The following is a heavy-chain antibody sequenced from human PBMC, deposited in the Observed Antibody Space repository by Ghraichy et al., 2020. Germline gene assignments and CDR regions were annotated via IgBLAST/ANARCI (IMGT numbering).Heavy chain of an antibody. Sequence: GESLNISCAASGFTFSSYSMNWVRQAPGKGLEWVSSISSSSYIYYADSVKGRFTISRDNAKNSLYLQMNSLRAEDTAVYYCARNEGLDYSNYGWFDPWGQGTLVTVSS. D-gene: IGHD4-11*01. V-gene: IGHV3-21*01. CDR3: ARNEGLDYSNYGWFDP. J-gene: IGHJ5*02. CDR2: ISSSSYI. CDR1: GFTFSSYS.